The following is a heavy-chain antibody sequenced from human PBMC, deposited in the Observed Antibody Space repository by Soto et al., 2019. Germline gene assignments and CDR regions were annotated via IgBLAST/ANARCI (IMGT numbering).Heavy chain of an antibody. J-gene: IGHJ4*02. CDR1: GFTFSGYG. Sequence: GGSLRLSCAASGFTFSGYGMHWVRQAPGKGLEWVTGIWFDGSNKYYADSVRGRFTISRDNSKNTLYLQMNSLRAEDTALYYCAREGNTGYYYFDYWGQGALVTVSS. CDR2: IWFDGSNK. D-gene: IGHD3-9*01. CDR3: AREGNTGYYYFDY. V-gene: IGHV3-33*01.